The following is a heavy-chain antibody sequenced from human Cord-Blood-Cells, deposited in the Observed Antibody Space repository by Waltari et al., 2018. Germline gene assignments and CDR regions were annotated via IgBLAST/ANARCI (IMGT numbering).Heavy chain of an antibody. CDR2: IYYSGST. D-gene: IGHD3-16*01. J-gene: IGHJ4*02. V-gene: IGHV4-39*01. CDR1: GVSLSSSSYY. Sequence: QLQLQESGPGLVKPSETLSLTRTVSGVSLSSSSYYWGWIRQPPGKGLEWIGSIYYSGSTYYNPSLKSRVTISVDTSKNQFSLKLSSVTAADTAVYYCARLGKGDWGQGTLVTVSS. CDR3: ARLGKGD.